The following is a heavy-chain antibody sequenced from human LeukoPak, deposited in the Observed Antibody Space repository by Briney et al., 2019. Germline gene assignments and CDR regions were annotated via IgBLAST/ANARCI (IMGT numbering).Heavy chain of an antibody. CDR2: INHSGST. J-gene: IGHJ4*02. CDR3: AREEGSLSIDY. D-gene: IGHD1-26*01. V-gene: IGHV4-34*01. CDR1: GFTFNNYA. Sequence: GSLRLSCAASGFTFNNYAMTWIRQPPGKGLEWIGEINHSGSTNYNPSLKSRVTISVDTSKNQFSLKLSSVTAADTAVYYCAREEGSLSIDYWGQGTLVTVSS.